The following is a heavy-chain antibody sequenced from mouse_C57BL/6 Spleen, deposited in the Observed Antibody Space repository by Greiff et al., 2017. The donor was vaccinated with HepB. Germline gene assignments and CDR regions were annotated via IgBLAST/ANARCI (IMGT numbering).Heavy chain of an antibody. V-gene: IGHV1-15*01. J-gene: IGHJ2*01. CDR2: IDPETGGT. CDR3: TRGGYSKPFDY. Sequence: QVQLKESGAELVRPGASVTLSCKASGYTFTDYEMHWVKQTPVHGLEWIGAIDPETGGTAYNQKFKGKAILTADKSSSTAYMELRSLTSEDSAVYYCTRGGYSKPFDYWGQGTTLTVSS. CDR1: GYTFTDYE. D-gene: IGHD2-5*01.